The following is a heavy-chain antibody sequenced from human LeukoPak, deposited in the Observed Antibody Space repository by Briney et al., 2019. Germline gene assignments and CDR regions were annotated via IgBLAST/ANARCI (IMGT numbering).Heavy chain of an antibody. CDR1: GFTFSSYW. V-gene: IGHV3-74*01. CDR3: ARLRVSSGSHLFDY. Sequence: QPGGSMRLSCAASGFTFSSYWMHWVRQAPGKGLVWVSRMNSDGSSTNYADSVKGRFTISRDNAKNTLYLQMNSLRAEDTAVYYCARLRVSSGSHLFDYWGQGTLVTVSS. D-gene: IGHD6-19*01. J-gene: IGHJ4*02. CDR2: MNSDGSST.